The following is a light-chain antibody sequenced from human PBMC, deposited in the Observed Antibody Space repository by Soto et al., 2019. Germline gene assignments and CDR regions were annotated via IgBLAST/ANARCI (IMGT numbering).Light chain of an antibody. Sequence: DIQMTQSPTSLSASVGDSVTITCRASQDISDRLAWYQQKPGKVPKLLIYHTSTLKSGVPSRFSGSGSGTDFTLTISSLQAEDFATYHCQAYKTAPVTFGGGTKVE. CDR3: QAYKTAPVT. CDR1: QDISDR. CDR2: HTS. V-gene: IGKV1-27*01. J-gene: IGKJ4*01.